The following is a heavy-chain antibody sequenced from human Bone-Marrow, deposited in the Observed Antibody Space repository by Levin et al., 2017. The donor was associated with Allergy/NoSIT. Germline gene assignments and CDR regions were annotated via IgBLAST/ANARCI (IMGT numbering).Heavy chain of an antibody. V-gene: IGHV3-23*01. D-gene: IGHD1-26*01. CDR3: AKDGIPFNSRWDGWDG. CDR2: IGGDGGDT. Sequence: GGSLRLSCAASRFTFGNYAMSWVRQAPGRGLEWVSSIGGDGGDTYYAGSVKGRFTISRDNSKNTLYLHMNTVRVEDTAIYYCAKDGIPFNSRWDGWDGWGQGTTVTVSS. J-gene: IGHJ6*02. CDR1: RFTFGNYA.